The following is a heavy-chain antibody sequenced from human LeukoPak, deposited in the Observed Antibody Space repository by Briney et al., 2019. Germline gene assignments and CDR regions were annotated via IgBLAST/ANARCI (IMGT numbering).Heavy chain of an antibody. CDR2: IRLDGSQK. CDR1: GFTFSNYG. V-gene: IGHV3-30*02. CDR3: ASGGYDILTASGY. D-gene: IGHD3-9*01. J-gene: IGHJ4*02. Sequence: QSGGSLRLSCAASGFTFSNYGMHWVRQAPGKGLEWVAYIRLDGSQKYYGDSVRGRFTISRDNPNNMVYLQMNSLRAEDTAVYYCASGGYDILTASGYWGQGTLVTVSS.